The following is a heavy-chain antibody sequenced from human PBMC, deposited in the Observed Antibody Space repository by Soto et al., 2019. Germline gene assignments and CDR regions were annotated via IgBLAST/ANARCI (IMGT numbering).Heavy chain of an antibody. V-gene: IGHV3-23*01. J-gene: IGHJ4*02. CDR3: AKLMPSDYYGSGSYYNGNDY. D-gene: IGHD3-10*01. CDR2: ISGSGGST. CDR1: GFTFSSYA. Sequence: VGSLRLSCAASGFTFSSYAMSWVRQAPGKGLEWVSAISGSGGSTYYADSVRGRFTISRDNSKNTLYLQMNSLRAEDTAVYYCAKLMPSDYYGSGSYYNGNDYWGQGTLVTVSS.